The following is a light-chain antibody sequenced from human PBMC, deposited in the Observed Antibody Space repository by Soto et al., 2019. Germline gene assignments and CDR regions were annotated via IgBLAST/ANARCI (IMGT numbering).Light chain of an antibody. CDR3: GTWDSSLSAVV. CDR2: SNN. J-gene: IGLJ2*01. CDR1: SSNVGTNT. V-gene: IGLV1-44*01. Sequence: QSVLTQPPSASGTPGQTVTISGSGSSSNVGTNTVNWYQQLPGTAPKLLIYSNNQRPSGVPDRFSASRSGTSASLAISGLQSGDEATFYCGTWDSSLSAVVFGGGTKVTVL.